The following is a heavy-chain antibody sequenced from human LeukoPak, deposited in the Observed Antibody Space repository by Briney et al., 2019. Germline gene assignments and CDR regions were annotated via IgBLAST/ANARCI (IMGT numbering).Heavy chain of an antibody. CDR1: GGSISSYY. CDR2: IYYSCTT. D-gene: IGHD1-26*01. J-gene: IGHJ4*02. CDR3: ARSSGAYRSFDY. V-gene: IGHV4-59*01. Sequence: PSETLSLTCTVSGGSISSYYWSWIRQPPGKGLEWIGYIYYSCTTDYNPSLKNRVTISVDTSNNQFSLKVSSVTAADTAVYYCARSSGAYRSFDYWGQGTLVPVSS.